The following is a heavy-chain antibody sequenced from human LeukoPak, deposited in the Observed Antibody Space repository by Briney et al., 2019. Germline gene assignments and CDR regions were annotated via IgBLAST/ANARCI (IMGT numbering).Heavy chain of an antibody. CDR3: AKDQGYSSAWYSRDGFDM. CDR2: ISKSGDST. V-gene: IGHV3-23*01. D-gene: IGHD6-19*01. J-gene: IGHJ3*02. Sequence: GGSLRLSYAASGFTFSSYAMSWVRQAPGKGLEWVSAISKSGDSTFYADSVKGRFTISRDNSQNTLYVQMNSLRAEDTAVYYCAKDQGYSSAWYSRDGFDMWGQGTMVTVSS. CDR1: GFTFSSYA.